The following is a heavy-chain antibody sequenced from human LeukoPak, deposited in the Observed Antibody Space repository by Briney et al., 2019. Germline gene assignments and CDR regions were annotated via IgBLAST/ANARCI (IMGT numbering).Heavy chain of an antibody. CDR1: GGSTSSYH. V-gene: IGHV4-59*01. CDR2: MYYSGRT. J-gene: IGHJ4*02. CDR3: ARTSWFGSYYFDY. Sequence: PSETLSLTCTVSGGSTSSYHWSWIRQPPGKGLEWIGYMYYSGRTNYNPSLKSRVTILADTSKNQFSLKLSSVTAADTAVYYCARTSWFGSYYFDYWGQGTLVTVSS. D-gene: IGHD3-10*01.